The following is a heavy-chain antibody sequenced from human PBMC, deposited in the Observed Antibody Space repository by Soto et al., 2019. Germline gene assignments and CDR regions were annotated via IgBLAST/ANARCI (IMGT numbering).Heavy chain of an antibody. Sequence: EVQLVESGGGLVQPGGSLRLSCAASGFTFSSYSMNWVRQAPGKGLEWVSYISSSSSTIYYADSVKGRFTISRDNAKKSLYMRMDSLSAADTAVYYCAREMQWLNRFDPWGQGTLVTVSS. D-gene: IGHD6-19*01. CDR1: GFTFSSYS. V-gene: IGHV3-48*01. CDR2: ISSSSSTI. CDR3: AREMQWLNRFDP. J-gene: IGHJ5*02.